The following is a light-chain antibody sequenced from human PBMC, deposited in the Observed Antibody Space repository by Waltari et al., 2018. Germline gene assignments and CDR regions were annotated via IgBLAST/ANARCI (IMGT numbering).Light chain of an antibody. CDR1: QSIGSS. CDR2: YAS. CDR3: HQSRTFPIT. V-gene: IGKV6-21*01. Sequence: EVVLTQSPDFQSVTLKEKVTITCRASQSIGSSVHWYQQKPDQSPKLLITYASQSFSGAPSRFSGSGSGTDFTLTPNGLEAEDAATYYCHQSRTFPITFGQGTRLEIK. J-gene: IGKJ5*01.